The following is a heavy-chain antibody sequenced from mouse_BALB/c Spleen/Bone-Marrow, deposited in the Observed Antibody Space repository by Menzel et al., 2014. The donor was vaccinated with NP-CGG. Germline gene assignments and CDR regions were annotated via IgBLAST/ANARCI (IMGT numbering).Heavy chain of an antibody. J-gene: IGHJ3*01. CDR2: INPSNGGT. CDR3: TREGTFFAY. V-gene: IGHV1S81*02. CDR1: GYTFTSYY. D-gene: IGHD3-3*01. Sequence: VQGVESGAELVKPGASVKLSCKSSGYTFTSYYMYWVKQRPGQGLEWIGGINPSNGGTNFNEKFKSKATLTVDKSPSTAYMQLSSLTSEDSAVYYCTREGTFFAYWGQGTLVTVSA.